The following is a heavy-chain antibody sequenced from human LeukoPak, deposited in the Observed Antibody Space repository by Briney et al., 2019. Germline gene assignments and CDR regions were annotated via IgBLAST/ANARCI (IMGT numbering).Heavy chain of an antibody. D-gene: IGHD6-13*01. CDR1: GFTFSNFP. CDR2: ISGSGGTA. Sequence: GGSLRLSCEASGFTFSNFPMSWVRQARGKAPQWVAGISGSGGTAYYADSVKGRVSISRDQSSSMLYLEIYRLRAEDTAFYYCVKDSLQAPISAAGVFDIWGQGTLVTVSS. V-gene: IGHV3-23*01. CDR3: VKDSLQAPISAAGVFDI. J-gene: IGHJ5*02.